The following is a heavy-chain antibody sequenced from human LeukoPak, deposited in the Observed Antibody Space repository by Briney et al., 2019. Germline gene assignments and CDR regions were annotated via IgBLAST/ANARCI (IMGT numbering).Heavy chain of an antibody. Sequence: PSETLSLTCAVYGGSFSGYYWSWIRQAPGKGLEWVSVISGSGGSTNYADSVNGRFTISRDNSKNMLHLQMSSLRAEDTAVYYCATLSDAIAAAGTRNYWGQGTLVTVSS. CDR2: ISGSGGST. V-gene: IGHV3-23*01. CDR1: GGSFSGYY. D-gene: IGHD6-13*01. J-gene: IGHJ4*02. CDR3: ATLSDAIAAAGTRNY.